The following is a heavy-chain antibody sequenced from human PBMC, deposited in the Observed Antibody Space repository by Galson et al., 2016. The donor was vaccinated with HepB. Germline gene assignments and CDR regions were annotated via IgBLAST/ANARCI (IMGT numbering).Heavy chain of an antibody. CDR2: MYYSGTT. V-gene: IGHV4-39*01. Sequence: ETLSLTCTVSGDSISSNNYYWAWIRRPPGKGLEWIGTMYYSGTTFYNPSLKSRFTISVDTSKNQFSLKLSSGTAADTAVYYCARHRRSIVVTEYYFDYWGQGTLVTVSS. CDR3: ARHRRSIVVTEYYFDY. CDR1: GDSISSNNYY. J-gene: IGHJ4*02. D-gene: IGHD5-12*01.